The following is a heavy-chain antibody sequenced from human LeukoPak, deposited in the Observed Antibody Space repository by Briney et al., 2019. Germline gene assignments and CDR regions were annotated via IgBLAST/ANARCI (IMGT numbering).Heavy chain of an antibody. J-gene: IGHJ4*02. CDR2: ISGSGGST. D-gene: IGHD1/OR15-1a*01. Sequence: GGSLRLSCAVSGVTFSSYAMSWVRQAPGKGLEWVSGISGSGGSTYYADSVKGRFTISRDNSKNTLYLQMNSLRAEDTAVYYCAKVPEGTWFPFDYWGQGTLVTVSS. CDR1: GVTFSSYA. CDR3: AKVPEGTWFPFDY. V-gene: IGHV3-23*01.